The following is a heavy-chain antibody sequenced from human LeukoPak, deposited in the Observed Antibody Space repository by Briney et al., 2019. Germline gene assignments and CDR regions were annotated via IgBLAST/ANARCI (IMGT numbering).Heavy chain of an antibody. V-gene: IGHV3-23*01. J-gene: IGHJ4*02. Sequence: GGSLRLSCVDSGFNFSNYAMNWVRQAPGRGLEWVSVIGYSGDSAYYAASVKGRFTISRDNSKNTLYLQMSSLRAEDTAVYYCAKECSCGGRWEYAANWGQGTLVTVSS. D-gene: IGHD2-15*01. CDR1: GFNFSNYA. CDR3: AKECSCGGRWEYAAN. CDR2: IGYSGDSA.